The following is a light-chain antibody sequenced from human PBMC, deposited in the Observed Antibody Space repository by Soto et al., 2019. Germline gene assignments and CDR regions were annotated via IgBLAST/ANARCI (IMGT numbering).Light chain of an antibody. V-gene: IGKV3-11*01. CDR1: QSVSSY. CDR2: DAS. Sequence: EIVLTQSPATLSLSPGARATLSCRASQSVSSYLAWYQQKPGQAPRLLIYDASNRATGIPARFSGSGSGTDFTLTISRVDPEDFAVYYCQQRSNWPPWTFGQGTKVEIK. J-gene: IGKJ1*01. CDR3: QQRSNWPPWT.